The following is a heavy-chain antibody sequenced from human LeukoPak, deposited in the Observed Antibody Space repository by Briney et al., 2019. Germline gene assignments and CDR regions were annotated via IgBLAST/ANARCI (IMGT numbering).Heavy chain of an antibody. Sequence: GGSLRLSCSASGFTFSTYAMGWVRQSPGKGLEWVSVINTSGGGTYYTESVQGRFTISKDNTKDTLYLQMNSLRVEDTAVYYCARNWRPDTWGQGTLVTVSS. J-gene: IGHJ5*02. V-gene: IGHV3-23*01. CDR1: GFTFSTYA. CDR2: INTSGGGT. D-gene: IGHD3-3*01. CDR3: ARNWRPDT.